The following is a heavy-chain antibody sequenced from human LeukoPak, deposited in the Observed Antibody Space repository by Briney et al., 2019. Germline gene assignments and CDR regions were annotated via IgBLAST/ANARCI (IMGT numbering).Heavy chain of an antibody. V-gene: IGHV4-59*01. J-gene: IGHJ4*02. CDR3: ASSGIGDFLGGY. CDR2: IYYNGST. Sequence: SETLSLTCSVSGGSISSYYWNWIRQPPGKGLQWIGYIYYNGSTNYNPSLKSRVTISIDTSKNQFSLNLKSVTAADTAVYYCASSGIGDFLGGYWGQGTLVTVSS. D-gene: IGHD3-10*01. CDR1: GGSISSYY.